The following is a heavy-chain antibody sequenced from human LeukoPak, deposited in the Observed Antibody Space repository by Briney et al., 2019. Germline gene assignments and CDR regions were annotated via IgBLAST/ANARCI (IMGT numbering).Heavy chain of an antibody. CDR2: INHSGST. CDR1: GGSFSGYY. V-gene: IGHV4-34*01. D-gene: IGHD6-19*01. CDR3: AREVAVAERGDYFDY. J-gene: IGHJ4*02. Sequence: SETLSLTCAVYGGSFSGYYWSWMRQPPGKGLERIGEINHSGSTNYNPSLKSRVTISVDTSKNQFSLKLSSVTAADTAVYYCAREVAVAERGDYFDYWGQGTLVTVSS.